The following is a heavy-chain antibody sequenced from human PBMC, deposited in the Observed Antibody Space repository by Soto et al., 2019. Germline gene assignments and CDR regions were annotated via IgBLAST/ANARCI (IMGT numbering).Heavy chain of an antibody. Sequence: QVQLVESGGGVVQPGRSLRLSCAASGFTFSRYGMHWVRQAPGKGLEWVAVISYDGSNKYYADSVKGRFTISRDNSKNTLYLQMNSLRAEDTAVYYCAKQVDCSSTSCYREGYFDYWGQGTLVTVSS. CDR3: AKQVDCSSTSCYREGYFDY. V-gene: IGHV3-30*18. CDR2: ISYDGSNK. J-gene: IGHJ4*02. D-gene: IGHD2-2*01. CDR1: GFTFSRYG.